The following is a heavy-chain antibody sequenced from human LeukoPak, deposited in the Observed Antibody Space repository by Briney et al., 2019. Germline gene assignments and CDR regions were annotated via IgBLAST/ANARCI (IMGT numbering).Heavy chain of an antibody. CDR1: GFTVSSNY. D-gene: IGHD2-21*02. V-gene: IGHV3-53*01. CDR3: ARDREVVTAKAQMDV. CDR2: IYSGGST. Sequence: GGSLRLSCAASGFTVSSNYMSWVRQAPGKGLEWVSVIYSGGSTYYADSVKGRFTISRDNSKNTVFLQMNSLRAEDTAVYYCARDREVVTAKAQMDVWGKGTTVTVSS. J-gene: IGHJ6*04.